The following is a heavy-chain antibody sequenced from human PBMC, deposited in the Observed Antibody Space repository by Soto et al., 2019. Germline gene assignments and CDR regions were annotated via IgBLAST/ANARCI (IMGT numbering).Heavy chain of an antibody. D-gene: IGHD5-12*01. CDR3: ATTGGYGTPGDY. CDR2: ISYTGST. Sequence: QVHLQESGPGLVKPSQTLSLNCTVSGGSVSSGDYYWTWIRQHPGKGLEWIGYISYTGSTYYNPSLERRGSISVDTSRTHFSLRLNSVTAADTAVYYCATTGGYGTPGDYWGQGTLVTVSS. CDR1: GGSVSSGDYY. V-gene: IGHV4-31*03. J-gene: IGHJ4*02.